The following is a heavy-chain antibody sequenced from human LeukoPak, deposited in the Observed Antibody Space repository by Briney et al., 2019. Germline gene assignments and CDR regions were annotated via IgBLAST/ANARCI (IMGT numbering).Heavy chain of an antibody. D-gene: IGHD2-15*01. CDR3: ARVVGYCSGGSCSHYYYGMDV. CDR2: INHSGST. Sequence: SETLSLTCTVSGGSISGYYWSWIRQPPGKGLEWIGEINHSGSTNYNPSLKSRVTISVDTSKNQFSLKLSSVTAADTAVYYCARVVGYCSGGSCSHYYYGMDVWGQGTTVTVSS. J-gene: IGHJ6*02. V-gene: IGHV4-34*01. CDR1: GGSISGYY.